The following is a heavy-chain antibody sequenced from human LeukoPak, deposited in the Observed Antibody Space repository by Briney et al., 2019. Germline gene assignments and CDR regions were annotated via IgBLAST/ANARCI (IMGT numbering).Heavy chain of an antibody. CDR3: ARGSSTSTIDY. V-gene: IGHV4-59*01. J-gene: IGHJ4*02. Sequence: SETLSLTCTVSGGSISSFYWSWIRQPPGKGLEWIGYIYYSGTTNYNPSLKSRVTISVDKSKNQFSLRLSSVTAADTAVYYCARGSSTSTIDYWGQGTLVTVST. CDR1: GGSISSFY. CDR2: IYYSGTT. D-gene: IGHD2-2*01.